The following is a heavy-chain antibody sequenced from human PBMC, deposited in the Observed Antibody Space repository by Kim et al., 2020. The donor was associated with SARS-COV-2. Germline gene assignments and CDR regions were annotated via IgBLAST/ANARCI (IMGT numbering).Heavy chain of an antibody. CDR3: ARESPNIVVVPAATDAFD. CDR2: INHSGST. J-gene: IGHJ3*02. V-gene: IGHV4-34*01. Sequence: SETLSLTCAVYGGSFSGYYWSWIRQPPGKGLEWIGEINHSGSTNYNPSLKSRVTISVDTSKNQFSLKLSSVTAADTAVYYCARESPNIVVVPAATDAFD. CDR1: GGSFSGYY. D-gene: IGHD2-2*01.